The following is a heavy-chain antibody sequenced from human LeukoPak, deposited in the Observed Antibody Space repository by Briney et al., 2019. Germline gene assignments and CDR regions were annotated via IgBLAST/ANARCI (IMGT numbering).Heavy chain of an antibody. CDR1: GFTFSTYW. J-gene: IGHJ4*02. V-gene: IGHV3-74*01. Sequence: GGSLRLSCTASGFTFSTYWMHWVRQAPGKGPMWLSRINGDGYTTSHAHSVKGRFTISRDNAKNTLYLQMNSLRAEDTAVYYCAKDLRTIVAVAGTLDYWGQGTLVTVSS. D-gene: IGHD6-19*01. CDR2: INGDGYTT. CDR3: AKDLRTIVAVAGTLDY.